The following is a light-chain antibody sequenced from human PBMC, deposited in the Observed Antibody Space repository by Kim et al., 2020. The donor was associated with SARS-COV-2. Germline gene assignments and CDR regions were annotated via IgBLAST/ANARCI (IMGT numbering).Light chain of an antibody. V-gene: IGLV6-57*03. J-gene: IGLJ1*01. Sequence: TVTISCTPSSGSIASNYVQWYQQRPGSAPTTVIYEDIRRPSGVPDRFSGSIDSSSNSASLIISGLKTEDEADYYCQSYDKSNYIFGTGTKVTVL. CDR3: QSYDKSNYI. CDR2: EDI. CDR1: SGSIASNY.